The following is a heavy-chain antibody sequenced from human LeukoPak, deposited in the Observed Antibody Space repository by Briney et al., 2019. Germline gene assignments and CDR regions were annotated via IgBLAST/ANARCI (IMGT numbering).Heavy chain of an antibody. J-gene: IGHJ4*02. Sequence: SGTLSLTCAVSSGSISSNTYWSWVRQPPGKGLEWNGEISHSGSTNYNPSLQSRVTISLDNSKNQVSLNLTSVIAADTAVYYCATKTIAVAGDSWGQGTLVTVSS. CDR3: ATKTIAVAGDS. D-gene: IGHD6-19*01. V-gene: IGHV4-4*02. CDR1: SGSISSNTY. CDR2: ISHSGST.